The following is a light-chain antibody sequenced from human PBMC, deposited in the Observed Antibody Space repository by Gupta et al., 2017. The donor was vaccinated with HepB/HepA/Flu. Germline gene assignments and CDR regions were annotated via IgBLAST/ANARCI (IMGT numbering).Light chain of an antibody. Sequence: QSVLTQPPSASGTPGQRVTISCSGSSSNIGSNYVYWYQQFPGTAPKLLIYRNNQRPSVVPDRFSGSKSGTSASLAISGLRADDEADYYCATLDDSLSGYVFGNGTNVTVL. CDR3: ATLDDSLSGYV. CDR2: RNN. CDR1: SSNIGSNY. J-gene: IGLJ1*01. V-gene: IGLV1-47*01.